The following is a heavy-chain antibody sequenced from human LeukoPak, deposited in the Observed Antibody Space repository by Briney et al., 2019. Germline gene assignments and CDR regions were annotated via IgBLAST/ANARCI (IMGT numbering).Heavy chain of an antibody. D-gene: IGHD7-27*01. CDR3: ARAELGSDDAFDI. J-gene: IGHJ3*02. CDR1: GGSISSGSYY. Sequence: PSQTLSLTCTVSGGSISSGSYYWSWIRQPAGKGLEWIGRIYTSGSNNYTPSLKSRVTISVDTSKNQFSLKLSSVTAADTAVYYCARAELGSDDAFDIWGQGTMVTVSS. V-gene: IGHV4-61*02. CDR2: IYTSGSN.